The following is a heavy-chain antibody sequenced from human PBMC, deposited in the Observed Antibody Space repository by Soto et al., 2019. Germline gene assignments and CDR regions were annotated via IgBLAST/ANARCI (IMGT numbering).Heavy chain of an antibody. J-gene: IGHJ4*02. CDR2: VNPILSMS. CDR1: ADTFSFYS. V-gene: IGHV1-69*04. D-gene: IGHD3-10*02. CDR3: ATSYVPRYRAFDY. Sequence: QVQLVQSGAEVKRPGSSVKVSCKASADTFSFYSINWVRQAPGLGLEWMGRVNPILSMSNYAQRFQGRVTMPADKSTSTAYMELSGLRSEDTAMYYCATSYVPRYRAFDYWGQGALVTLS.